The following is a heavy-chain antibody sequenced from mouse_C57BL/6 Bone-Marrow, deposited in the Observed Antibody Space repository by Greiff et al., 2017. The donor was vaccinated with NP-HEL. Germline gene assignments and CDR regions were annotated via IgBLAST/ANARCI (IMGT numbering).Heavy chain of an antibody. Sequence: QVQLQQPGAELVRPGTSVKLSCKASGYTFTSYWMHWVKQRPGQGLEWIGVIDPSDSYTNYNQKFKGKATLTVDTSSSTAYMQLSSLTSEDSAVYYCAHNYYGSSSLPMDYWGQGTSVTVSS. CDR1: GYTFTSYW. D-gene: IGHD1-1*01. V-gene: IGHV1-59*01. J-gene: IGHJ4*01. CDR3: AHNYYGSSSLPMDY. CDR2: IDPSDSYT.